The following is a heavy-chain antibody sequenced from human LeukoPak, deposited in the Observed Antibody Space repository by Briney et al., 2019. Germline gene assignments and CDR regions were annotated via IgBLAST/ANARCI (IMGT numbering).Heavy chain of an antibody. D-gene: IGHD4/OR15-4a*01. J-gene: IGHJ6*02. V-gene: IGHV4-59*01. Sequence: SETLSLTCTVSGGSISTNYWSWIRQPPGKELEWIGYIFYSGTTTYNPSLKSRVTISVDTSKNQFSLKLSSVTAADTAVYYCARDGAKVVRNGMDIWGQGTTVTVSS. CDR2: IFYSGTT. CDR1: GGSISTNY. CDR3: ARDGAKVVRNGMDI.